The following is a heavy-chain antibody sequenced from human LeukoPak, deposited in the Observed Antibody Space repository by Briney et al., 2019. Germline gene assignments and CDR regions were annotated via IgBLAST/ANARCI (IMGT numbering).Heavy chain of an antibody. V-gene: IGHV4-59*11. Sequence: SETLSLTCTVSGGSISSHYWSWIRQPPGKGLEWIGYIHYSGSTNYNPSLKSRVTISVDTSKNQFSLKLSSVTAADTAVYYCARVFGGNTAVDYWGQGTLVTVSS. CDR3: ARVFGGNTAVDY. D-gene: IGHD4-23*01. J-gene: IGHJ4*02. CDR1: GGSISSHY. CDR2: IHYSGST.